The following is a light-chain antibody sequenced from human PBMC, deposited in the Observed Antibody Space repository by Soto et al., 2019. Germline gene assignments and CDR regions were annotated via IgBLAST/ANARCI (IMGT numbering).Light chain of an antibody. Sequence: QSVLTQPPSVSGAPGQRVTISCTGSSSNIGTGYDVHWYQQLPGTAPKLLIYGNTNRPSGVPDRFSGSKSGTSASLAITGLQADDEADYYCQSFDSRRFYVFGTGTKVTVL. CDR2: GNT. J-gene: IGLJ1*01. CDR3: QSFDSRRFYV. CDR1: SSNIGTGYD. V-gene: IGLV1-40*01.